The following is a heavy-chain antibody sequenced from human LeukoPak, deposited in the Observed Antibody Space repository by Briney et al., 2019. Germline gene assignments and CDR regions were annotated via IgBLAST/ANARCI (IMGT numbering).Heavy chain of an antibody. CDR1: GGSISTYY. V-gene: IGHV4-59*01. CDR2: VYYSGST. D-gene: IGHD3-3*01. J-gene: IGHJ4*02. CDR3: ARGGKPYYDFWSGYLEY. Sequence: SETLSLTCTVSGGSISTYYWSWIRQPPGKGLEWIGYVYYSGSTNYNPSLKSRVTILVDTPKNPFSLKLSSVTATDTAVYYCARGGKPYYDFWSGYLEYWGQGTLVTVSS.